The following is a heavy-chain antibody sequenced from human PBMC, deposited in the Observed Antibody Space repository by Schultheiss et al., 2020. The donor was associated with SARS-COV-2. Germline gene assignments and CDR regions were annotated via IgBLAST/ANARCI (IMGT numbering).Heavy chain of an antibody. CDR1: GFTFSNSD. CDR3: VKGRSSSPGALAFDI. D-gene: IGHD6-6*01. J-gene: IGHJ3*02. Sequence: GGSLRLSCAASGFTFSNSDMNWVRQAPGKGLEWVSGVSWNGSRTHYADSVKGRFIISRDNSRNTLYLQMSSLRAEDTAVYYCVKGRSSSPGALAFDIWGQGTMVTVSS. V-gene: IGHV3-19*01. CDR2: VSWNGSRT.